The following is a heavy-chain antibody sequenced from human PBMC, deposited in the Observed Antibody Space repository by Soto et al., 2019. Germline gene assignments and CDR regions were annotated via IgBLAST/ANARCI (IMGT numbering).Heavy chain of an antibody. CDR2: IIPIFGTA. V-gene: IGHV1-69*01. D-gene: IGHD3-22*01. CDR3: ARDLYDISVQNQGAFEF. J-gene: IGHJ3*01. Sequence: QVQLVQSGAEVKKPGASVKVSCKASGVTFSSYAISWVRQAPGQGLEWMGGIIPIFGTANYAQKFQGRVTITADESTSTAYMERSSLRSEDTAVYYCARDLYDISVQNQGAFEFWGQGTMVTVSS. CDR1: GVTFSSYA.